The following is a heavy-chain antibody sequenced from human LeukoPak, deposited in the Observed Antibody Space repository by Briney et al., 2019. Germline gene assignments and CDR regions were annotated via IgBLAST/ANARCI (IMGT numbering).Heavy chain of an antibody. Sequence: GASVKVSCKASGYTFTGYYMHWVRQAPGQGLEWMGWINPNSGGTNYAQKFQGRVTMTRDTSISTAYMELSRLRSDDTAVYYCARQRDWSGYSYYYYYMDVWGKGTTVTVSS. CDR2: INPNSGGT. CDR1: GYTFTGYY. D-gene: IGHD3-3*01. CDR3: ARQRDWSGYSYYYYYMDV. V-gene: IGHV1-2*02. J-gene: IGHJ6*03.